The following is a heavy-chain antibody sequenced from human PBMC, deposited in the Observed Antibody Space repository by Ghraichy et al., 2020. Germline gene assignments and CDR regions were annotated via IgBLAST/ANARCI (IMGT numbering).Heavy chain of an antibody. CDR3: ARGLGGLPDY. V-gene: IGHV4-34*01. CDR2: INHNGST. D-gene: IGHD1-26*01. CDR1: GGSFSGYY. Sequence: SETLSLTCAVYGGSFSGYYWSWIRQPPGKGLEWIGEINHNGSTNYNPSLKSRVTISVDTSKNQFSLKLSSLTAADTAVYYWARGLGGLPDYWGQGTLVTVSS. J-gene: IGHJ4*02.